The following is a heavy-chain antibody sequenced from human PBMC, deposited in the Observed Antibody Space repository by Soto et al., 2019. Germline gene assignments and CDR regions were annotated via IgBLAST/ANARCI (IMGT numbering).Heavy chain of an antibody. CDR3: ARRPACGGDCYSFDY. CDR1: GGSISSYY. V-gene: IGHV4-59*01. J-gene: IGHJ4*02. D-gene: IGHD2-21*02. Sequence: SETLSLTCTVSGGSISSYYWSWIRQPPGKGLEWIGYIYYSGSTNYNPSLKSRVTISVDTSKNQFSLKLSSVTAADTAVYYCARRPACGGDCYSFDYWGQGTLVTVSS. CDR2: IYYSGST.